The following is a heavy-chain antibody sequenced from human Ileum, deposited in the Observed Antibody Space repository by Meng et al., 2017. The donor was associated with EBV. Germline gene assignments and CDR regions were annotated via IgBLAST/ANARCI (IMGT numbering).Heavy chain of an antibody. J-gene: IGHJ4*02. CDR1: GGSISRSNW. Sequence: LRLQGAVQGWVMPSGSLSLTRADSGGSISRSNWWSWVRQPPGKGLEWIGEIYHSGSTNYNPSLKSRVTISVDKSKNQFSLNLSSVTAADTAVYYCARDFGPHQLWYWGQGTLVTVSS. CDR2: IYHSGST. D-gene: IGHD3-16*01. CDR3: ARDFGPHQLWY. V-gene: IGHV4-4*02.